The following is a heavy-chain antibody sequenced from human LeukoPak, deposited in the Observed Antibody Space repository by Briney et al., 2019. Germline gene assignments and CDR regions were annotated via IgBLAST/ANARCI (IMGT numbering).Heavy chain of an antibody. V-gene: IGHV3-30*18. CDR3: AKVAPPYYDFWSGYYFDY. Sequence: PGGSLRLSCAASGFTFSSYWMSWVRQAPGKGLEWVAVISYDGSNKYYADSVKGRFTISRDNSKNTLYLQMNSLRAEDTAVYYCAKVAPPYYDFWSGYYFDYWGQGTLVTVSS. CDR2: ISYDGSNK. J-gene: IGHJ4*02. CDR1: GFTFSSYW. D-gene: IGHD3-3*01.